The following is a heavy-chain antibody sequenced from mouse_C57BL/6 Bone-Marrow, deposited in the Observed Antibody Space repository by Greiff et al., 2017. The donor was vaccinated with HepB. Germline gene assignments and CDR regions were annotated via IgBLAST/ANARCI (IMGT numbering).Heavy chain of an antibody. J-gene: IGHJ1*03. CDR1: GFSLSPSGMG. V-gene: IGHV8-12*01. D-gene: IGHD1-1*01. Sequence: QVTLKVSDPGILQSSQTLSLTCSFSGFSLSPSGMGVSWIRKPSGKGLEWLAHIYWDDDKRYNPSLKSRLTISKDTSRNTVFLKITSVDTADTATYYGARIRYYGSSPYWYFDVWGTGTTVTVSS. CDR3: ARIRYYGSSPYWYFDV. CDR2: IYWDDDK.